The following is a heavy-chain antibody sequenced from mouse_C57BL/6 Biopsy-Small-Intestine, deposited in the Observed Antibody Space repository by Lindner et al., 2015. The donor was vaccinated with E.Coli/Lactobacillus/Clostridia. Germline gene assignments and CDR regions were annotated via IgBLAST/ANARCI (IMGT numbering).Heavy chain of an antibody. Sequence: VQLQESGPELVKPGTSVKISCKASGYTFTDYNMDWVKQSHGKSLEWIGRSNPYSGDTFYNQKFKDKATLTVDKSSSTAHMELRSLTSEDSALYYCTRGELFAYWGQGTLVTVSA. V-gene: IGHV1-20*01. J-gene: IGHJ3*01. CDR1: GYTFTDYN. CDR3: TRGELFAY. CDR2: SNPYSGDT.